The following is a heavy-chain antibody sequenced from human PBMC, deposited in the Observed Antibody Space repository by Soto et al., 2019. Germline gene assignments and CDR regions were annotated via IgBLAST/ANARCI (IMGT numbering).Heavy chain of an antibody. CDR1: GGSFSGYY. J-gene: IGHJ6*02. Sequence: QVQLQQWGAGLLKPSETLSLTCAVYGGSFSGYYWSWIRQPPGKGLEWIGEINHSGSTNYNPSLMSRVTISVDTSKNQFSLKLSSVTAADTAVYYCARVEGVVVITKPYYYYYGMDVWGQGTTVTVSS. CDR3: ARVEGVVVITKPYYYYYGMDV. CDR2: INHSGST. V-gene: IGHV4-34*01. D-gene: IGHD3-22*01.